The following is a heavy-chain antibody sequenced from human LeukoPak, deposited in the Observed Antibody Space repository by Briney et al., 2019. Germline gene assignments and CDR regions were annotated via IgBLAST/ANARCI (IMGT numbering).Heavy chain of an antibody. CDR3: ARAVTVVTDIDY. V-gene: IGHV3-33*08. Sequence: GRSLRLSCAASGFTFSSYGMHWVRQAPGKGLEWVAVIWYDGSNKYYADSVKGRFTISGDNSKNTLYLQMNSLRAEDTAVYYCARAVTVVTDIDYWGQGTLVTVSS. J-gene: IGHJ4*02. D-gene: IGHD4-23*01. CDR2: IWYDGSNK. CDR1: GFTFSSYG.